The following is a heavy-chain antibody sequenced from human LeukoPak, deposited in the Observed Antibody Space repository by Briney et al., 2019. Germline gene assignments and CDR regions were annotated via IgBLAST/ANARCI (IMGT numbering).Heavy chain of an antibody. J-gene: IGHJ4*02. D-gene: IGHD3-22*01. CDR3: TSGGFDSSGYYYLDY. Sequence: ASLKLSCEASGYTFTSYYMHWVRQAPGQGLEWMGWINPNSGGTNYAQKFQGRVTMTRDTSISTAYMELSRLRSDDTAVYYCTSGGFDSSGYYYLDYWGQGTLVTVSS. CDR2: INPNSGGT. CDR1: GYTFTSYY. V-gene: IGHV1-2*02.